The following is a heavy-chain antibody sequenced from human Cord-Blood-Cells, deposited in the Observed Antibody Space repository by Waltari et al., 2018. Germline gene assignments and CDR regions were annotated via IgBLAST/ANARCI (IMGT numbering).Heavy chain of an antibody. CDR2: IYYSGSN. D-gene: IGHD6-13*01. V-gene: IGHV4-39*01. CDR1: GGSISSSSYY. J-gene: IGHJ4*02. CDR3: ARPPGASSWYYFDY. Sequence: QLQLQESGPGLVKPSETLSLTCTVSGGSISSSSYYWGWIRQPPGKGLEWIGSIYYSGSNYFNPPIKSRVTISVDTSKNQFSLKLSSVTAADTAVYYCARPPGASSWYYFDYWGQGTLVTVSS.